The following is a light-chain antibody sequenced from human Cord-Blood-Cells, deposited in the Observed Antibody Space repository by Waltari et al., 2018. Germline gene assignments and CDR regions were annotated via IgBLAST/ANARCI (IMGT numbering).Light chain of an antibody. Sequence: QSALTQPASVSGSPGQSITISCTGTSSDVGGYNYVSWYQQTPGKAPKLMIYEVSNRPSGVSNRCSGSKSGNTASLTISGLQAEDEADYYCSSYTSSSTLVFGGGTKLTVL. J-gene: IGLJ3*02. CDR3: SSYTSSSTLV. CDR1: SSDVGGYNY. CDR2: EVS. V-gene: IGLV2-14*01.